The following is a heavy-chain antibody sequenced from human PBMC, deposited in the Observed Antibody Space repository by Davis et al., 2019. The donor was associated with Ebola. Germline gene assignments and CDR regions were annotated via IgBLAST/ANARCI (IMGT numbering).Heavy chain of an antibody. CDR2: ISYDGSNK. D-gene: IGHD3-3*01. J-gene: IGHJ3*02. Sequence: PGGSLRLSCAASGFTFSSYAMHWVRQAPGKGLEWVAVISYDGSNKYYADSVKGRFTISRDNSKNTLYLQMNSLRAEDTAVYYCARDRGIFGVVIQYAFDIWGQGTMVTVSS. V-gene: IGHV3-30-3*01. CDR3: ARDRGIFGVVIQYAFDI. CDR1: GFTFSSYA.